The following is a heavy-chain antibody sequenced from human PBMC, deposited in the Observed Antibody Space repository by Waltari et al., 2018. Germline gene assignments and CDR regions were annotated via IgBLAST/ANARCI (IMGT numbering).Heavy chain of an antibody. J-gene: IGHJ6*02. Sequence: QVQLQQWGAGLLKPSETLSLTCAVYGGSFSGYYWSWIRQPPGKGLEWIGEINHSGRTNYNPSLKSRVTISVDTSKNQFSLKLSSVTAADTAVYYCARQIVVVVAVYYYYYGMDVWGQGTTVTVSS. CDR2: INHSGRT. CDR1: GGSFSGYY. V-gene: IGHV4-34*01. CDR3: ARQIVVVVAVYYYYYGMDV. D-gene: IGHD2-15*01.